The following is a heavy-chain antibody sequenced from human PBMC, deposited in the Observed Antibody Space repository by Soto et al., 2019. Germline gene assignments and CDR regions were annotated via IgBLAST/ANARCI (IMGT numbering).Heavy chain of an antibody. CDR1: GFTFSSYA. CDR2: ISYDGSNK. Sequence: GGSLRLSCAASGFTFSSYAMHWVRQAPGKGLEWVAVISYDGSNKYYADSVKGRFTISRDNSKNTLYLQMNSLRAEDTAVYYCARGRSYYDILTGYYVFDYWGQGTLVTVSS. J-gene: IGHJ4*02. D-gene: IGHD3-9*01. CDR3: ARGRSYYDILTGYYVFDY. V-gene: IGHV3-30-3*01.